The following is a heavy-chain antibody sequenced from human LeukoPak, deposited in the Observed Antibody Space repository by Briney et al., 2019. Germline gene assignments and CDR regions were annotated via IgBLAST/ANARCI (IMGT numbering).Heavy chain of an antibody. J-gene: IGHJ4*02. D-gene: IGHD1-26*01. V-gene: IGHV4-4*07. CDR3: ARDLPGYSGSYFIFDY. Sequence: PSETLSLTCTVSGGSISSYYWSWIRQPAGKGLEWIGRIYTSGSTNYNPSLKSRVTMSVDTSKNQFSLKLSSVTAADTAVYYCARDLPGYSGSYFIFDYWSQGTLVTVSS. CDR2: IYTSGST. CDR1: GGSISSYY.